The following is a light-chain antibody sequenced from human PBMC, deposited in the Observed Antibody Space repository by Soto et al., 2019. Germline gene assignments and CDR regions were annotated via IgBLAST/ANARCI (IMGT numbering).Light chain of an antibody. Sequence: EILMTQSPATLSVSPVDIATPSCRASPSVSSTLPWFQQKPGKAPRLLIYGAPTRATGIPARFSGSGSGTEFTLTISSLQSEDFAVYYCQQYNNWPPITFGQGTRLEIK. V-gene: IGKV3-15*01. J-gene: IGKJ5*01. CDR1: PSVSST. CDR3: QQYNNWPPIT. CDR2: GAP.